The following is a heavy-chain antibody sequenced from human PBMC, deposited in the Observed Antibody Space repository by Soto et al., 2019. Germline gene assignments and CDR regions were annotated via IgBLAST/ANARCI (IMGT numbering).Heavy chain of an antibody. CDR1: GYTFTSYG. Sequence: QVQLVQSGAEVKKPGASVKVSCKASGYTFTSYGISWVRPAPGQGLEWMGWISAYNGNTNYAQKLKGRVTMTTDTSTSTAYMELRSLRSDDTAVYYCARDQAITIFGVVIIPVKNTNWFDPWGQGPLVTVSS. J-gene: IGHJ5*02. D-gene: IGHD3-3*01. CDR2: ISAYNGNT. V-gene: IGHV1-18*04. CDR3: ARDQAITIFGVVIIPVKNTNWFDP.